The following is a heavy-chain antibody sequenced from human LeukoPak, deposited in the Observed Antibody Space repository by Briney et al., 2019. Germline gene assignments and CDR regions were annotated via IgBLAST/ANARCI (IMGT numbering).Heavy chain of an antibody. Sequence: PGGSLRLSCAASGFTFSSYGMHWVRPAPGKGLEWVAVISYDGSNKYYADSVKGRFTISRDNSKNTLYLQMNSLRAEDTAVYYCARDRGQWLVLEGLDYWGQGTLVTVSS. CDR1: GFTFSSYG. CDR3: ARDRGQWLVLEGLDY. CDR2: ISYDGSNK. D-gene: IGHD6-19*01. V-gene: IGHV3-30*03. J-gene: IGHJ4*02.